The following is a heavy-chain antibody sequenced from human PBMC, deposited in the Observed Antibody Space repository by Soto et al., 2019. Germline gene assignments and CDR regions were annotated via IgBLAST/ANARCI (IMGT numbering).Heavy chain of an antibody. CDR1: GDSVSSNSAA. V-gene: IGHV6-1*01. CDR2: TYHRSKWYN. J-gene: IGHJ3*02. D-gene: IGHD6-6*01. Sequence: SQTLSLTCAISGDSVSSNSAAWNWIRQSPSRGLEWLGRTYHRSKWYNDYAVSVKSRITINPDTSKNQFSLQLNSVTPEDTAVYYCARRKSSLAARRWGTTGDDAFDIWGQGTMVTVSS. CDR3: ARRKSSLAARRWGTTGDDAFDI.